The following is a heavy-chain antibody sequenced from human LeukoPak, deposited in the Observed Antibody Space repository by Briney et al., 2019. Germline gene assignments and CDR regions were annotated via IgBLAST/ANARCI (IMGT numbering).Heavy chain of an antibody. CDR1: GFTFNTYG. V-gene: IGHV3-64*01. CDR2: IGPDGATT. CDR3: ARGAQLTDF. J-gene: IGHJ4*02. D-gene: IGHD6-13*01. Sequence: GGSLRLSCAASGFTFNTYGMHWVRQAPGKGLEYVSGIGPDGATTYYANSVKGRFTISRDNSKSMLYLQMGSLTADDMAVYYCARGAQLTDFWGQGTPVTVSS.